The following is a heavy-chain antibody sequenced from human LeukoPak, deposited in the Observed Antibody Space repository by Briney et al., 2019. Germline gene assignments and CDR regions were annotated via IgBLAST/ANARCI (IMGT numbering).Heavy chain of an antibody. J-gene: IGHJ6*02. CDR3: ARWAKAHPPYGMDV. CDR1: GFTVSSNY. V-gene: IGHV3-53*01. Sequence: GGSLRLSCAASGFTVSSNYMSWVRQAPGKGLEWVSVIYSGGSTYYADSVKGRFTISRDNSKNTLYLQMNSLRAEDTAVYYCARWAKAHPPYGMDVWGQGTTVTVSS. CDR2: IYSGGST.